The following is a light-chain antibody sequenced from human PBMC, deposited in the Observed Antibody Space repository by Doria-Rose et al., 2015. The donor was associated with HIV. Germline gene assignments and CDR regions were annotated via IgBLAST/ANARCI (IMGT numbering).Light chain of an antibody. CDR1: QSFSSTY. CDR2: DGS. Sequence: EIVMTQSPGTLSLSPGERATLSCGASQSFSSTYLAWYQQKPGQAPSLLIYDGSTRATGILDRFSASGSGTDFTLTINRLEPEDFALYYCHQYGTPWTFGQVTKVEI. CDR3: HQYGTPWT. J-gene: IGKJ1*01. V-gene: IGKV3-20*01.